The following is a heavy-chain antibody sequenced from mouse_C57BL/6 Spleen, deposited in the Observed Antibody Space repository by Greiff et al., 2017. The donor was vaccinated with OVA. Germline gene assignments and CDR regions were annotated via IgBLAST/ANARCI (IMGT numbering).Heavy chain of an antibody. CDR1: GYSITSGYY. D-gene: IGHD2-4*01. CDR3: ARNYDPAWFAY. Sequence: EVKVEESGPGLVKPSQSLSLTCSVTGYSITSGYYWNWIRQFPGNKLEWMGYISYDGSNNYNPSLKNRISITRDTSKNQFFLKLNSVTTEDTATYYCARNYDPAWFAYWGQGTLVTVSA. J-gene: IGHJ3*01. CDR2: ISYDGSN. V-gene: IGHV3-6*01.